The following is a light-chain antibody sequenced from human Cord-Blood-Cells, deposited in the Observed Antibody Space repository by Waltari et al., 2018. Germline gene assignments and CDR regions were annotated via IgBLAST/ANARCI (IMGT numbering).Light chain of an antibody. J-gene: IGLJ2*01. V-gene: IGLV2-14*01. CDR3: SSYTSSSTRV. CDR2: DVS. Sequence: QSALTQPASVSGSPGQSITISCPGPSSDVGGYNSVSWYQQHPGKAPKLMIYDVSNRPSGVSNRFSGSKSGNTASLTISGLQAEDEADYYCSSYTSSSTRVFGGGTKLTVL. CDR1: SSDVGGYNS.